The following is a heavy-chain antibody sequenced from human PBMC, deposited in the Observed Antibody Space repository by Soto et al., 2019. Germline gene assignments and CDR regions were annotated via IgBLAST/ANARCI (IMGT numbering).Heavy chain of an antibody. CDR2: ISYDGSNK. CDR1: GFTFSSYA. V-gene: IGHV3-30-3*01. Sequence: QVQLVESGGGVVQSGRSLRLSCAASGFTFSSYAMHWVRQAPGKGLEWVAVISYDGSNKYYADSVKGRFTISRDNSKNTLYLQMNSLRAEDTAVYYCASGGGYSSRSPLYGMDVWGQGTTVTVSS. CDR3: ASGGGYSSRSPLYGMDV. J-gene: IGHJ6*02. D-gene: IGHD5-18*01.